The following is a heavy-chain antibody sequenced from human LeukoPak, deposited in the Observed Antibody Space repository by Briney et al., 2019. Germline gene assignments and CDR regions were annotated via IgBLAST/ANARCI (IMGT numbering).Heavy chain of an antibody. CDR1: GFTFSSYA. V-gene: IGHV3-23*01. D-gene: IGHD1-26*01. CDR2: ISGSGGST. CDR3: AKDVTSGSYSPTHDY. J-gene: IGHJ4*02. Sequence: GGSLRLSCAASGFTFSSYAMSWVRQAPGKGLEWVSAISGSGGSTYYADPVKGRFTISRDNSKNTLYLQMNSLRAEDTAVYYCAKDVTSGSYSPTHDYWGQGTLVTVSS.